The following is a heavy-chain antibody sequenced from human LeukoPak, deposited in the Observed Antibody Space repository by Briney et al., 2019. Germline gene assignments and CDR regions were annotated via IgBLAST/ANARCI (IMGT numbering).Heavy chain of an antibody. CDR1: GFTFSTYG. J-gene: IGHJ6*03. CDR3: AKGSEWLGFYYCYYYMDV. Sequence: GGSLRLSCAASGFTFSTYGMHGVRQAPGKGQEWVAFIRYDGSNKYYADSVKGRFTISRDNSKNTLYLQMNSQRAEDTAVYYCAKGSEWLGFYYCYYYMDVWGKGTTVTVSS. CDR2: IRYDGSNK. D-gene: IGHD3-3*01. V-gene: IGHV3-30*02.